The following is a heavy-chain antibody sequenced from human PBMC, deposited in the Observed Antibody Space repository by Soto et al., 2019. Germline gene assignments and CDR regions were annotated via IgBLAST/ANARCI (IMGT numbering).Heavy chain of an antibody. J-gene: IGHJ4*02. D-gene: IGHD2-15*01. Sequence: QVQPVESGGGVVQPGRSLRLSCAASGFTFSSYAMHWVRQAPGKGLEWVAVISYDGSNKYYADSVKGRFTISRDNSKNTLYLQVNSLRAEDTAVYYSARDWVVGLLDYWGQGTLVTVSS. CDR1: GFTFSSYA. CDR3: ARDWVVGLLDY. V-gene: IGHV3-30-3*01. CDR2: ISYDGSNK.